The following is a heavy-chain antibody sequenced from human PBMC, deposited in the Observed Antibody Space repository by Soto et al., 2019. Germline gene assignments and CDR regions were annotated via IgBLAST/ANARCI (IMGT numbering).Heavy chain of an antibody. D-gene: IGHD4-17*01. CDR1: GGYISSGPYY. V-gene: IGHV4-39*01. Sequence: QVQLQESGPGLVKPSETLSLTCTVSGGYISSGPYYWGWIRQPPGKGLEWIGFIYYSGSAYYNPSLKSRVTIPIDTSKNQFSLKLTSVTAADTAVFYCARHGVDYGDYASYYYYGMDVWGRGTTVTVSS. CDR3: ARHGVDYGDYASYYYYGMDV. J-gene: IGHJ6*02. CDR2: IYYSGSA.